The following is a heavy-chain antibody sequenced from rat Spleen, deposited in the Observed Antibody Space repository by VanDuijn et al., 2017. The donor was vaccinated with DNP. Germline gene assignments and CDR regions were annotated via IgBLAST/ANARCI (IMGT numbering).Heavy chain of an antibody. J-gene: IGHJ4*01. Sequence: EVQLVESGGGLVQPGRSLKLSCAASGFTFNNYWMTWVRQAPAKGLEWVASISTGRGTTYYPDSMKGRLTISRDNSKSTLYLQVDSLRSEDTATYYCARHMDTGPYYAMDVWGQGISVTVSS. CDR1: GFTFNNYW. CDR3: ARHMDTGPYYAMDV. CDR2: ISTGRGTT. D-gene: IGHD4-1*01. V-gene: IGHV5-25*01.